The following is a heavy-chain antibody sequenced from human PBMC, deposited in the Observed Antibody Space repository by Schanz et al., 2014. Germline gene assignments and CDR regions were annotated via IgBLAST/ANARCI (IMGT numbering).Heavy chain of an antibody. Sequence: EVQLLESGGGLVQPGGSLRLSCVASGFTFSTYAMSWVRQAPGKGPEWVSSLTGSGGGTYYADSVKGRFTISRDNSKNTLYLQMNSLRAEDTAVYYCARGGSMVQEINFAYWGQGSLVTVSS. CDR2: LTGSGGGT. J-gene: IGHJ4*02. CDR1: GFTFSTYA. V-gene: IGHV3-23*01. CDR3: ARGGSMVQEINFAY. D-gene: IGHD3-10*01.